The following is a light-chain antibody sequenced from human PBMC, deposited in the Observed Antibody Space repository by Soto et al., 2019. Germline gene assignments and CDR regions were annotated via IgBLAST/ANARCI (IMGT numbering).Light chain of an antibody. CDR2: GAS. CDR1: QSVSSSF. V-gene: IGKV3-20*01. CDR3: QQYGSSLFT. Sequence: EIVLTQSPGTLSLSPGERATLSCRASQSVSSSFLAWYQQKPGQATRLLIYGASSRATGIPARFSGSGSGTDFTLTISRLEPEDVAVYYCQQYGSSLFTFGPGTKVDIK. J-gene: IGKJ3*01.